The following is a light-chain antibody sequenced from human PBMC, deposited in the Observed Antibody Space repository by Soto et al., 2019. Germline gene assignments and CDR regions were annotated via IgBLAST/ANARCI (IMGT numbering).Light chain of an antibody. J-gene: IGLJ1*01. CDR1: SSNIGSNT. Sequence: QLVLTQPPSASGTPGQRVTISCSGSSSNIGSNTVNWYQQLPGTAPKLLIYSNNQRPSGVPDRFSGSKSGTSASLAISGLQSEDEADDYCAAWDDSLNGRVFGTGTKLTVL. CDR2: SNN. V-gene: IGLV1-44*01. CDR3: AAWDDSLNGRV.